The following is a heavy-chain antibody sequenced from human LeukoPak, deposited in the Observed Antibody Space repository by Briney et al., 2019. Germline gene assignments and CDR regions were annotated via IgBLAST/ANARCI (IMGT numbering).Heavy chain of an antibody. J-gene: IGHJ1*01. Sequence: SVKVSCKASGGTFSSYAISWVRQAPGQGLEWMGRIIPILGIANYAQKFQGRVTITADKSTSTAYMELSSLRSEDTAVYYCARVRSSVRYSGYFQHWGQGTLVTVSS. V-gene: IGHV1-69*04. D-gene: IGHD3-10*01. CDR2: IIPILGIA. CDR1: GGTFSSYA. CDR3: ARVRSSVRYSGYFQH.